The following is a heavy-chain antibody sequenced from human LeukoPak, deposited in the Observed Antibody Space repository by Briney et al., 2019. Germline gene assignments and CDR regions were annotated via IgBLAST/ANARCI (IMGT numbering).Heavy chain of an antibody. J-gene: IGHJ3*02. CDR2: IYYSGST. V-gene: IGHV4-39*07. D-gene: IGHD3-9*01. CDR1: GGSISSSSYY. CDR3: AREELRYFDWLPLRNGFDI. Sequence: PSETLSLTCTVSGGSISSSSYYWGWIRQPPGKGLVWSVSIYYSGSTNYNPSLKSRVTISVDTSKNQFSLKLSSVTAADTAVYYCAREELRYFDWLPLRNGFDIWGQGTMVTVSS.